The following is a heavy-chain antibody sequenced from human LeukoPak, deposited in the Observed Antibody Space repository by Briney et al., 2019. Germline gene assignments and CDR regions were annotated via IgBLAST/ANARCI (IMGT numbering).Heavy chain of an antibody. CDR3: ARDRTRYCSSTSCARVAFDI. CDR1: GGTFSSYA. Sequence: GSSVKVSCKASGGTFSSYAISWVRQAPGQGLEWMGGIIPNFGTANYAQKFQGRVTITTDESTSTAYMELSSLRSEDTAVYYCARDRTRYCSSTSCARVAFDIWGQGTMVTVSS. V-gene: IGHV1-69*05. J-gene: IGHJ3*02. CDR2: IIPNFGTA. D-gene: IGHD2-2*01.